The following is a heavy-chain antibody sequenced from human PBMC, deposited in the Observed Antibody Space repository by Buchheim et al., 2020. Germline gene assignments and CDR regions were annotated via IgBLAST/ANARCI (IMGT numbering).Heavy chain of an antibody. J-gene: IGHJ4*02. CDR2: ISYSGST. CDR1: GGSISSGGYC. V-gene: IGHV4-31*03. Sequence: QVQLQESGPGLVKPSQTLSLTCTVSGGSISSGGYCWSWLRPHTGKGLEWIGYISYSGSTYYNPSLKSRVTISVDTSKNQFSLKLNSVTAADTAVYYCARDLHYGSGSYYSGRFDYWGQGTL. CDR3: ARDLHYGSGSYYSGRFDY. D-gene: IGHD3-10*01.